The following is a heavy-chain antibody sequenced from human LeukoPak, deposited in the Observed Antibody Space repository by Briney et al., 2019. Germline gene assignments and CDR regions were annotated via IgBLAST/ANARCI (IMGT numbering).Heavy chain of an antibody. D-gene: IGHD2-2*01. CDR1: GYTFTSYY. Sequence: GASVKVSCKASGYTFTSYYMHWVRQAPGHGLEWLGINNPSGGSTSYEQKFQGRVTMTRDEFRSTVYMELSSLRSEDTAVYYCARDYPNDCSSRSCPSPFDYWGQGILVTVSP. CDR3: ARDYPNDCSSRSCPSPFDY. V-gene: IGHV1-46*01. J-gene: IGHJ4*02. CDR2: NNPSGGST.